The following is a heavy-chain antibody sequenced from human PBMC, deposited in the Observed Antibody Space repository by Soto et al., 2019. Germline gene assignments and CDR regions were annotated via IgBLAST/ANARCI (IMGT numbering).Heavy chain of an antibody. J-gene: IGHJ5*02. V-gene: IGHV1-69*13. CDR1: GGTFSSYA. Sequence: ASVKVSCKASGGTFSSYAISWVRQAPGQGLEWMGGIIPIFGTANYAQKFQGRVTITADESTSTAYMELSSLRSEDTAVYYCAREMRYSGSYYPLYNWFDPWDQGTLVTVSS. CDR2: IIPIFGTA. D-gene: IGHD1-26*01. CDR3: AREMRYSGSYYPLYNWFDP.